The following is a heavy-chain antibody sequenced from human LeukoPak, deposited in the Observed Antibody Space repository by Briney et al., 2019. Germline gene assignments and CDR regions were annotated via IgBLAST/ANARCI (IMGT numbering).Heavy chain of an antibody. V-gene: IGHV1-69*13. CDR1: GGTFSSSA. J-gene: IGHJ2*01. Sequence: ASVKVCCKASGGTFSSSAIIWVRQAPGQGLEWMGGIIPIFGTTNYAQKFQARVTITADEFTSTAYMELSSLRSEDTAVYYCARRWGPHCSSISCYWRDWYFDLWGRGTLVTVSS. CDR2: IIPIFGTT. D-gene: IGHD2-2*01. CDR3: ARRWGPHCSSISCYWRDWYFDL.